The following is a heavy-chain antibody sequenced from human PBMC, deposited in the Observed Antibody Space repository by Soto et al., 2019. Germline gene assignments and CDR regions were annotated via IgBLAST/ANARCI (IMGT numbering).Heavy chain of an antibody. CDR2: ISAYNGNT. J-gene: IGHJ4*02. CDR1: GYTFTSYG. D-gene: IGHD6-19*01. V-gene: IGHV1-18*01. CDR3: ARAVESVAGTVLEFDY. Sequence: ASVKVSCKASGYTFTSYGISWVRQAPGQGLEWMGWISAYNGNTNYAQKLQGRVTMTTDTSTSTAYMELRSLRSDDAAVYYCARAVESVAGTVLEFDYWGQGTLVTVSS.